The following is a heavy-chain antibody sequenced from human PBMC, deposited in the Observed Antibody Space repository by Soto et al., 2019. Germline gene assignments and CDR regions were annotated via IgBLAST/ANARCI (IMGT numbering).Heavy chain of an antibody. CDR3: AEGGPDAFDI. D-gene: IGHD3-16*01. CDR1: GGSISSYY. V-gene: IGHV4-59*01. CDR2: IYYSGST. J-gene: IGHJ3*02. Sequence: ASETLSLTCTVSGGSISSYYRSWIRQPPGKGLEWIGYIYYSGSTNYNPSLKSRVTISVDTSKNQFSLKLSSVTAADTAVYYCAEGGPDAFDIWGQGTMVTV.